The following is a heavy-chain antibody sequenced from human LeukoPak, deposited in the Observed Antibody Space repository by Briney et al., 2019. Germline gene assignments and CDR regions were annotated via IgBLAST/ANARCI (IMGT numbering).Heavy chain of an antibody. Sequence: ASVKVSCKASGYTFTGYYMHWVRQAPGEGLEWMGWINPNSGGTKYAQKFQGRATMTRDTSINTAYMEVRRLTSDDTAVYYCARVLSGGSCNQRRTCWFDPWGQGTLVTVSS. CDR3: ARVLSGGSCNQRRTCWFDP. D-gene: IGHD2-15*01. V-gene: IGHV1-2*02. CDR1: GYTFTGYY. J-gene: IGHJ5*02. CDR2: INPNSGGT.